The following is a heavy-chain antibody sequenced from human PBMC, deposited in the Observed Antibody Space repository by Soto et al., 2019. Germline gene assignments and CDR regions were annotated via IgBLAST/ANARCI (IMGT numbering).Heavy chain of an antibody. CDR1: GFTVSNNY. V-gene: IGHV3-53*01. Sequence: GGSLRLSCAVSGFTVSNNYMSWVRQAPGKGLQWVSVLYSAGSTYYANSVKGRFTISRDISTNLVYLQMSSLTDEDTAVYYWARACEPEYSSALFFDIWGQGALVTVSS. D-gene: IGHD5-18*01. CDR3: ARACEPEYSSALFFDI. J-gene: IGHJ4*02. CDR2: LYSAGST.